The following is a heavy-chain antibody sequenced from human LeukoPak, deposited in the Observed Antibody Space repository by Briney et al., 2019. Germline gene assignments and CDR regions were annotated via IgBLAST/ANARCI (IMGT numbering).Heavy chain of an antibody. J-gene: IGHJ6*02. CDR3: ASRTPVVAASYYYYGMDV. CDR1: GGSFSGYY. CDR2: INYSGST. V-gene: IGHV4-34*01. Sequence: SETLSLTCAVYGGSFSGYYWSWIRQPPGKGLEWIGEINYSGSTNYNPSLKSRVTISVDTSKNQFSLKLSSVTAADTAVYYCASRTPVVAASYYYYGMDVWGQGTTVTVSS. D-gene: IGHD2-15*01.